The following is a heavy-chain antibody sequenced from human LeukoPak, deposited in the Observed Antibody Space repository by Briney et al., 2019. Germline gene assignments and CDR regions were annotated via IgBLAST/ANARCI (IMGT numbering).Heavy chain of an antibody. Sequence: GGSLRLSCVTSGFRFNNYWMHWVRQSPGKGLEWVSRINSDGGETHYADSVKGRFTISRDNAKNSLYLQMNSLRAEDTAVYYCARGSRVKYYDFWSGYSPAYYYGMDVWGQGTTVTVSS. V-gene: IGHV3-74*01. CDR2: INSDGGET. J-gene: IGHJ6*02. CDR3: ARGSRVKYYDFWSGYSPAYYYGMDV. CDR1: GFRFNNYW. D-gene: IGHD3-3*01.